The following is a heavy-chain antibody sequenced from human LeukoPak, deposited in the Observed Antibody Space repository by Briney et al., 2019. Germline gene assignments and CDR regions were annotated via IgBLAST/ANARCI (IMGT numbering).Heavy chain of an antibody. J-gene: IGHJ3*02. Sequence: SETLSLTCTVSGGSISSYYWSWIRQPAGKGLEWIGRIYSSGSTNYNPSLKSRVTMSVDTSKNQFSLKLSSVTAADTAVYYCARDSYYDSSGYYHDNAFDIWGQGTMVTVSS. CDR1: GGSISSYY. D-gene: IGHD3-22*01. CDR2: IYSSGST. CDR3: ARDSYYDSSGYYHDNAFDI. V-gene: IGHV4-4*07.